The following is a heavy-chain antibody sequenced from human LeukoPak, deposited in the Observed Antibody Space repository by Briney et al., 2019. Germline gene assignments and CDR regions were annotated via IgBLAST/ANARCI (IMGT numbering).Heavy chain of an antibody. J-gene: IGHJ3*02. Sequence: GGSLRLSCAASGFTFSDYYMSWIRQAPGKGLEWLSYISTSGTTIFYADSVKGRFTISRDNAKNSLYLQMNSLRAEDTALYYCARDSRCAFDIWGQGTMVTVSS. CDR2: ISTSGTTI. CDR1: GFTFSDYY. D-gene: IGHD3-16*02. CDR3: ARDSRCAFDI. V-gene: IGHV3-11*01.